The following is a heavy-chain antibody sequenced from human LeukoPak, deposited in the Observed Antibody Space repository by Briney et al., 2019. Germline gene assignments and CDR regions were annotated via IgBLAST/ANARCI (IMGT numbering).Heavy chain of an antibody. CDR1: GFTFSSYA. J-gene: IGHJ6*02. Sequence: GGSLRLSCAASGFTFSSYAMPWVRQAPGKGLEYVSAISSNGGSTYYANSVKGRFTISRDNSKNTLYLQMGSLRAEDMAVYYCARGTVPYCTNGVCYYPEYYYYGMDVWGQGTTVTVSS. CDR2: ISSNGGST. D-gene: IGHD2-8*01. V-gene: IGHV3-64*01. CDR3: ARGTVPYCTNGVCYYPEYYYYGMDV.